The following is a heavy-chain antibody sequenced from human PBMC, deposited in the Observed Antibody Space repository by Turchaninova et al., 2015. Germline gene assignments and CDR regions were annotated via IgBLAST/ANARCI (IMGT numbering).Heavy chain of an antibody. CDR3: ARDRTMGAPHFDY. CDR1: GYTFTSYG. D-gene: IGHD1-26*01. Sequence: QVQLVQSGVEVKKPGVSVKVSCKASGYTFTSYGISWMRQAPGQGLEWMGWIKCNNGGTNDAQDFQDRVTMTTDTSTGTAYMELRGLRSDDTAVYYCARDRTMGAPHFDYWGQGTLVTVSS. CDR2: IKCNNGGT. J-gene: IGHJ4*01. V-gene: IGHV1-18*04.